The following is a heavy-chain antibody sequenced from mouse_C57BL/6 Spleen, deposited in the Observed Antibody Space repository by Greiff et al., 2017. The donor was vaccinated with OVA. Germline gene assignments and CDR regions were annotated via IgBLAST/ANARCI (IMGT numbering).Heavy chain of an antibody. Sequence: LEESGAELARPGASVKLSCKASGYTFTSYGISWVKQRTGQGLEWIGEIYPRSGNTYYNEKFKGKATLTADKSSSTAYMELRSLTSEDSAVYFCARDDYYGSSEGYFDVWGTGTTVTVSS. CDR3: ARDDYYGSSEGYFDV. D-gene: IGHD1-1*01. J-gene: IGHJ1*03. CDR1: GYTFTSYG. CDR2: IYPRSGNT. V-gene: IGHV1-81*01.